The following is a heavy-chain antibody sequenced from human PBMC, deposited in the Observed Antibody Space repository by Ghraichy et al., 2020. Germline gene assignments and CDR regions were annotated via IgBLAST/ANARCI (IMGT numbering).Heavy chain of an antibody. V-gene: IGHV3-74*01. CDR2: IISDGSST. CDR3: ARAPSDFWSGYYENLFDH. CDR1: GFTFSSNW. Sequence: GESLNISCAASGFTFSSNWMHWVRQAPGKGLVWVSRIISDGSSTNYADSVKGRFTISRDNAKNKLYLQMNSLRAEDTAVYYCARAPSDFWSGYYENLFDHWGQGTLVTVSS. D-gene: IGHD3-3*01. J-gene: IGHJ4*02.